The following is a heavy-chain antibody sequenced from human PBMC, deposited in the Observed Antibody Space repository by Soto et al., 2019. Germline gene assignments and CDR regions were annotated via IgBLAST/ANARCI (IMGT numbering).Heavy chain of an antibody. CDR2: IYYSGST. J-gene: IGHJ4*02. CDR3: ARGAGAGGIDY. Sequence: SETLSLTCTVSGGSISSYYWSWIRQPPGKGLEWIGYIYYSGSTNYNPSLKSRVTISVDTSKNQFSLKLSSVTAADTAVYYCARGAGAGGIDYWGQGTLVTVSS. CDR1: GGSISSYY. V-gene: IGHV4-59*08. D-gene: IGHD3-16*01.